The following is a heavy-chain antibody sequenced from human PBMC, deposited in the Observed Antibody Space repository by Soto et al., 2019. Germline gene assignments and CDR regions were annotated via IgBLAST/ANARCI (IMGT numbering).Heavy chain of an antibody. CDR3: ARVLGGEWTDYYYYYYGMDV. CDR1: GFTFSSYE. V-gene: IGHV3-48*03. Sequence: PGGSLRLSCSASGFTFSSYEMNWVRQAPGKGLEWVSYISSGSTIYFADSVKGRFTISRDNAKNSLYLQMNSLRAEDTAVDYCARVLGGEWTDYYYYYYGMDVWGQGTTVTVSS. CDR2: ISSGSTI. J-gene: IGHJ6*02. D-gene: IGHD3-16*01.